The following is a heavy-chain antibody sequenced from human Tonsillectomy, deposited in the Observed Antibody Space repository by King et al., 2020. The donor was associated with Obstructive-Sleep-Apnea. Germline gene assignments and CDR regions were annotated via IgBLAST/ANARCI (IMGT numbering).Heavy chain of an antibody. CDR1: GFTFSSYW. CDR3: ARVLLWFGELTY. Sequence: VQLVESGGALVQPGGSLRLSCATSGFTFSSYWVTWVRQAPGKGLEGGANIKQDGSEKYYADSVKGRLLISRDNAQNSLYLQMDSLGAGDTAVYYCARVLLWFGELTYWGQGTLVTVSS. V-gene: IGHV3-7*01. CDR2: IKQDGSEK. D-gene: IGHD3-10*01. J-gene: IGHJ4*02.